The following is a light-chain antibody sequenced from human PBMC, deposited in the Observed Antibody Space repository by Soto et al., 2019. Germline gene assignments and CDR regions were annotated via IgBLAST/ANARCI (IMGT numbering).Light chain of an antibody. CDR2: GAS. Sequence: DIVITQSPVTLSVAPGERVTFSCRASQGVSRKLAWYQHKPGQAPRLLISGASTGATGIPARFSGSGSGTEFTLTISSLQSEDCAIYYCQQDHTWPITFGGGTKVDIK. CDR1: QGVSRK. CDR3: QQDHTWPIT. J-gene: IGKJ4*01. V-gene: IGKV3-15*01.